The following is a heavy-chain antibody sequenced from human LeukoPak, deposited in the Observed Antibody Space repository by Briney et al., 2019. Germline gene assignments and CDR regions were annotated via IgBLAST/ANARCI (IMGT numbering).Heavy chain of an antibody. CDR1: GFTFSSYG. CDR3: AKNVILGIAAAGTDY. Sequence: GGSLRLSCAASGFTFSSYGMTWVRQAPGKGLEWVSGISGSGGSTKHADSVKGRFTISRDNSKNTLYLQMNSLRAEDTAVYYCAKNVILGIAAAGTDYWGQGTLVTVSS. D-gene: IGHD6-13*01. V-gene: IGHV3-23*01. CDR2: ISGSGGST. J-gene: IGHJ4*02.